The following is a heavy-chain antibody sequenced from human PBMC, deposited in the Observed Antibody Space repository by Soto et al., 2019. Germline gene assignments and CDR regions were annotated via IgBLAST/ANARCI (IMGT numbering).Heavy chain of an antibody. CDR2: MNWNGADT. V-gene: IGHV3-20*04. D-gene: IGHD3-10*01. Sequence: EVQLVESGGGVVRPGGSLRLSCAASGFAFGDHGMTWVRQAPGKGLEWVSAMNWNGADTGYADSAKGRFTISRDNAKNSLYLQLNSLRAEDTALYYCARGSGSVDYWGQGTLVAVSS. CDR3: ARGSGSVDY. J-gene: IGHJ4*02. CDR1: GFAFGDHG.